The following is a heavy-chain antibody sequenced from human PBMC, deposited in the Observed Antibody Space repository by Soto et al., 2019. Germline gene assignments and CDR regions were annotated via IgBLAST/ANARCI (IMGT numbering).Heavy chain of an antibody. V-gene: IGHV6-1*01. CDR3: ARSEEDSDYYYYGMDV. CDR1: GDTLSSNSVA. CDR2: TYYRSRWYS. J-gene: IGHJ6*02. D-gene: IGHD2-15*01. Sequence: PSQTLSLTRVGSGDTLSSNSVAGDWVRQSPSRGLEWLGRTYYRSRWYSDYAVSVRSRIDINADTSKNQVSLQLNSVTPEDTAVYYCARSEEDSDYYYYGMDVWGQGTTVTVSS.